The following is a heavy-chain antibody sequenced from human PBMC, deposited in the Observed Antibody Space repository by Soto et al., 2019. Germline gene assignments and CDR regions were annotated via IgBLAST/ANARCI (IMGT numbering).Heavy chain of an antibody. Sequence: QVQLQQWGAGLLKPSETLSLTCAVYGGSFSGYYWSWIRQPPGKGLEWIGEINDSGSTNYNPSLKSRVTISVDTSKNQFSLKLSSVPAADTAVYYCARGSGYSSGWYGFFIFWFDPWGQGTLVTVSS. V-gene: IGHV4-34*01. CDR1: GGSFSGYY. J-gene: IGHJ5*02. D-gene: IGHD6-19*01. CDR3: ARGSGYSSGWYGFFIFWFDP. CDR2: INDSGST.